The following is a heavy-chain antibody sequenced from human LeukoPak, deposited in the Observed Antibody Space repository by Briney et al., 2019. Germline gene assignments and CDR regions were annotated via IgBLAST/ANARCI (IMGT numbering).Heavy chain of an antibody. J-gene: IGHJ5*02. CDR1: GFTFSSYS. CDR3: VRDNEVKGWFDP. CDR2: ISSSSSYI. Sequence: PGGSLRLSCAASGFTFSSYSMNWVRQAPGKGLEWVSSISSSSSYIYYADSVKGRFTISRDNAKNSLYLQINSLRAEDTAVYYCVRDNEVKGWFDPWGQGTLVTVSS. V-gene: IGHV3-21*04. D-gene: IGHD1-1*01.